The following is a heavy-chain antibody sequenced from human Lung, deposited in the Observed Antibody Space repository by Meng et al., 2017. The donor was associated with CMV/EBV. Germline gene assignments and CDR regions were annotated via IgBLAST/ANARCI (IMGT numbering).Heavy chain of an antibody. Sequence: ASXXVSCKASGYSFTSYDIHWVRQATGQGLEWMGWINPNSGGTNYAQKFQGRVTMTRDTFISTAYMELSRLRCDDTAVYYCARVRSRGMDVWGQGTTVTVSS. CDR1: GYSFTSYD. V-gene: IGHV1-2*02. CDR2: INPNSGGT. D-gene: IGHD3-16*01. J-gene: IGHJ6*02. CDR3: ARVRSRGMDV.